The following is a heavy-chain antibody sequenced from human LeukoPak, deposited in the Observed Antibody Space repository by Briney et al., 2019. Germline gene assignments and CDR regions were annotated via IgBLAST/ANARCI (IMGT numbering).Heavy chain of an antibody. D-gene: IGHD6-6*01. Sequence: GESLKISFKGSGYRFTNYWIGWVRPMPGKGLEWMGMIYPGDSGTRYSPSFQGQVTVSADNSISTAYLQWSSLKASDTAIYYCARRYYSSSYYLDYWGQGTLVTVSS. CDR2: IYPGDSGT. V-gene: IGHV5-51*01. J-gene: IGHJ4*02. CDR1: GYRFTNYW. CDR3: ARRYYSSSYYLDY.